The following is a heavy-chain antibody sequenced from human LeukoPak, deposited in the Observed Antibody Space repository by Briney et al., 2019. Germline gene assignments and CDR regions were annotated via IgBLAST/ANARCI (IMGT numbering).Heavy chain of an antibody. J-gene: IGHJ5*02. Sequence: SETLSLTCAVYGGSFSGYYWSWIRQPPGKGLEWIGEINHSGGTNYNPSLKSRVTISVDTSKNQFSLKLSSVTAADTAVYYCARLRYCSSTSCYSWGQGTLVTVSS. CDR1: GGSFSGYY. CDR2: INHSGGT. D-gene: IGHD2-2*01. V-gene: IGHV4-34*01. CDR3: ARLRYCSSTSCYS.